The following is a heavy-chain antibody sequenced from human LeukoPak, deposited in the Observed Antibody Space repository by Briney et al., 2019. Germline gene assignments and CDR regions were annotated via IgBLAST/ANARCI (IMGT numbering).Heavy chain of an antibody. V-gene: IGHV1-8*01. Sequence: ASVKVSCKASGYAFTSYDINWVRQATGQGLEWMGYMNPNSGNTGSAQKFQGRVTMTRNTSISTAYMELSSLRSEDTAVYYCATELRHQDYWGQGTLVTVSS. CDR1: GYAFTSYD. CDR3: ATELRHQDY. D-gene: IGHD2-15*01. J-gene: IGHJ4*02. CDR2: MNPNSGNT.